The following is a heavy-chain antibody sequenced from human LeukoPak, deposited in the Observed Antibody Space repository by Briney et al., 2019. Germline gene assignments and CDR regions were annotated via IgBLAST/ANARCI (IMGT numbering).Heavy chain of an antibody. CDR2: IRYDGSNK. CDR1: GFTFSIYG. V-gene: IGHV3-30*02. Sequence: PGGSLRLSCAASGFTFSIYGMHWVRQAPGKGLEWVAFIRYDGSNKYYADSVKGRFTISRDNSKNTLYLQMNSLRAEDTAVYYCARIRRSNNWFDPWGQGTLVTVSS. J-gene: IGHJ5*02. CDR3: ARIRRSNNWFDP.